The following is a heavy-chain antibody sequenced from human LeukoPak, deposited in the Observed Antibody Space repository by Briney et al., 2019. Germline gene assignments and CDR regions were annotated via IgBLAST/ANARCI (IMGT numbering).Heavy chain of an antibody. V-gene: IGHV4-39*01. CDR3: ASAAADV. D-gene: IGHD6-25*01. CDR1: GGSISSSSYY. J-gene: IGHJ6*02. CDR2: IYYSGST. Sequence: KPSETLSLTCTVSGGSISSSSYYWGWIRQPPGKGPEWIGSIYYSGSTYYNPSLKSRVTISVDTSKNQFSLKLSSVTAADTAVYYCASAAADVWGQGTTVTVSS.